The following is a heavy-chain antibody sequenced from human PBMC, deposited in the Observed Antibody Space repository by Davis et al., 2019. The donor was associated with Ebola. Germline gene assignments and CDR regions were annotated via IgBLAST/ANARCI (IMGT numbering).Heavy chain of an antibody. CDR1: GYTFTGYY. D-gene: IGHD1-1*01. CDR2: INPNSGGT. CDR3: ARSKPQRRDWFDP. J-gene: IGHJ5*02. V-gene: IGHV1-2*02. Sequence: ASVKVSCKASGYTFTGYYMHWVRQAPGQGLEWMGWINPNSGGTNYAQKFQGRVTMTRDTSISTAYMELSSLRSEDTAVYYCARSKPQRRDWFDPWGQGTLVTVSS.